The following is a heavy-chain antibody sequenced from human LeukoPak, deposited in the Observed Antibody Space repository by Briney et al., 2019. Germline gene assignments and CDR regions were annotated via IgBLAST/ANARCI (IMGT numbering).Heavy chain of an antibody. CDR3: ARDQDEGATEDPYYYYGMDV. V-gene: IGHV3-33*01. CDR1: GFTFSSYG. Sequence: GGSLRLSCAASGFTFSSYGMHWVRQAPGKGLEWVAVIWYDGSNKYYADSVKGRFTISRDNSKNTLYLQMNSLRAEDTAVYYCARDQDEGATEDPYYYYGMDVWGQRTTVTVSS. J-gene: IGHJ6*02. D-gene: IGHD1-26*01. CDR2: IWYDGSNK.